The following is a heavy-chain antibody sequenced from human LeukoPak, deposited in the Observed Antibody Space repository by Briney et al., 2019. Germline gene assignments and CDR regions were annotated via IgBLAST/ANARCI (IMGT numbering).Heavy chain of an antibody. CDR3: ARDSSGYPSYAFDI. CDR1: GGTFSSYA. Sequence: SVKVSCKASGGTFSSYAISWVRQAPGQGLEWMGGIIPIFGTANYAQKFQGRVTITADESTSTSYMELSSLRSEDTAVYYCARDSSGYPSYAFDIWGQGTMVTVSS. J-gene: IGHJ3*02. D-gene: IGHD3-22*01. V-gene: IGHV1-69*13. CDR2: IIPIFGTA.